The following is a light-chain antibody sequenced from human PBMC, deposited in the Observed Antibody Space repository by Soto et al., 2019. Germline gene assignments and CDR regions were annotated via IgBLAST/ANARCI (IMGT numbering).Light chain of an antibody. CDR2: DAS. J-gene: IGKJ3*01. CDR3: QHCDDPVFI. V-gene: IGKV1-33*01. CDR1: QDISNY. Sequence: DIQMTQSPSSLSASVGDRVTITCQASQDISNYLNWYQQKPGKAPKLLIYDASNLETGAPSRFSGSGSGTDFTFTISSLQPEDIATYYCQHCDDPVFIFGPGTKVDIK.